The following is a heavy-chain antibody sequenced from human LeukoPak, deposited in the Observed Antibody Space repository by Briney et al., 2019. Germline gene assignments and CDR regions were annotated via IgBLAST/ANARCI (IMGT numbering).Heavy chain of an antibody. CDR2: IYHSGST. V-gene: IGHV4-4*02. CDR1: GGSISSSNW. Sequence: PSETLSLTCAVSGGSISSSNWWSWVRQPPGKGLEWIGEIYHSGSTNYNPSLKSRVTISVDKSKKQISLRLSSVTAADTAVYYCASSIVGATTHAFDIWGQGTMDTVSS. D-gene: IGHD1-26*01. J-gene: IGHJ3*02. CDR3: ASSIVGATTHAFDI.